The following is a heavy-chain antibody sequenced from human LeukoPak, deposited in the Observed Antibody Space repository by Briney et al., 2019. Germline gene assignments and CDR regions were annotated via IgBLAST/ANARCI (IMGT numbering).Heavy chain of an antibody. CDR3: ARDDALGDNALDI. D-gene: IGHD3-16*01. CDR1: GFNFRSYW. V-gene: IGHV3-33*08. CDR2: ILNDGSQE. J-gene: IGHJ3*02. Sequence: QTGGSLRLSCAASGFNFRSYWMSWVRQAPGKGLEWVAVILNDGSQEKYADSVKGRFTISRDNSKNTLFLQMNSLRAEDTAVYYCARDDALGDNALDIWGQGTMVTVSS.